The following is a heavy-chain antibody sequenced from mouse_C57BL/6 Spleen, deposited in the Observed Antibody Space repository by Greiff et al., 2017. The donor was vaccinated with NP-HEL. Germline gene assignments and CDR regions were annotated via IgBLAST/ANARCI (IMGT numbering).Heavy chain of an antibody. D-gene: IGHD1-1*02. J-gene: IGHJ1*03. CDR2: INYDGSST. CDR1: GFTFSDYY. Sequence: EVKVVESEGGLVQPGSSMKLSCTASGFTFSDYYMAWVRQVPEKGLEWVANINYDGSSTYYLDSLKSRFIISRDNAKNILYLQMSSLKSEDTATYNCAKERGGYLWYFEVWGTGTTVTVSS. V-gene: IGHV5-16*01. CDR3: AKERGGYLWYFEV.